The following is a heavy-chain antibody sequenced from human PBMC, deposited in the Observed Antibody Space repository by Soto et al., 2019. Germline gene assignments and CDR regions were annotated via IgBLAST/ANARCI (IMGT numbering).Heavy chain of an antibody. CDR3: ARGSNSSSWYPAYYYYYGMDV. J-gene: IGHJ6*02. CDR2: INPNSGGT. D-gene: IGHD6-13*01. Sequence: QVQLVQSGAEVKKPGASVKVSCKASGYTFTGYYMHWVRQAPGQGLEWMGWINPNSGGTNYAQKFQGWVTMTRDTSISTGYMELSRLRSDDTAVYYCARGSNSSSWYPAYYYYYGMDVWGQGTTVTVSS. V-gene: IGHV1-2*04. CDR1: GYTFTGYY.